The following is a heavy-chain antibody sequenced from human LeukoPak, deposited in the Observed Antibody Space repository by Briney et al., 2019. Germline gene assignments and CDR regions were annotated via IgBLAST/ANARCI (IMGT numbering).Heavy chain of an antibody. J-gene: IGHJ4*02. CDR2: ISSSSSTI. CDR3: ARMHYFDY. V-gene: IGHV3-48*02. Sequence: QPGGSLRLSCEASGSTFSTYSMNWVGRVPGMELEWVSYISSSSSTIFYADSVKGRFTISRDNAKNSLYLQMNSLRDEDTAVYYCARMHYFDYWGQGTLVTVSS. CDR1: GSTFSTYS.